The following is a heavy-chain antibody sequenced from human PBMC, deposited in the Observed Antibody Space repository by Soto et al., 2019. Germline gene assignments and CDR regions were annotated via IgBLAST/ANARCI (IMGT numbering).Heavy chain of an antibody. CDR2: ISAYNGNT. Sequence: QVQLVQSGAEVQKPGASVKVSCQASGYTFTSYGISWVRQAPGQGLEWMGWISAYNGNTNYAQKLQGRVTMTTDTSTSTAYMELRSLRSDDTAVYYCARIQDYLHYYYYYMDVWGKGTTVTVSS. J-gene: IGHJ6*03. V-gene: IGHV1-18*01. CDR1: GYTFTSYG. CDR3: ARIQDYLHYYYYYMDV. D-gene: IGHD4-17*01.